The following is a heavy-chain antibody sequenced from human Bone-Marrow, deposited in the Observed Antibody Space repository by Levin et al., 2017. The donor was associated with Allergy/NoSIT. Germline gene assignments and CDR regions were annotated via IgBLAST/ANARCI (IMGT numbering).Heavy chain of an antibody. CDR1: GFTFRTHW. CDR3: ASEARTGY. V-gene: IGHV3-74*01. Sequence: GGSLRLSCAASGFTFRTHWMHWVRQAPGKGLAWVASINSDGSSATSADSVKGRFTISRDNAKNTLYLELNSLRAEDPAVYYCASEARTGYWGQGILVTVSS. J-gene: IGHJ4*02. CDR2: INSDGSSA.